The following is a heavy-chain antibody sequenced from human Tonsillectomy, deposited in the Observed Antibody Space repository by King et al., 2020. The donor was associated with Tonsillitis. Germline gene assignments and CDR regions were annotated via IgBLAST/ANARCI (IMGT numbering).Heavy chain of an antibody. D-gene: IGHD3-3*01. Sequence: VQLVESGGGVVQPGRSLRLSCAASGFTFSSYGMHWVRQAPGKGLEWVAVISYDGSNKYYADSVKGRFTISRDNSKNTLYLQMNSLRAEDTAVYYCAKGWGYYDFWRGTTDAFDIWGQGTMVTVSS. CDR1: GFTFSSYG. J-gene: IGHJ3*02. V-gene: IGHV3-30*18. CDR2: ISYDGSNK. CDR3: AKGWGYYDFWRGTTDAFDI.